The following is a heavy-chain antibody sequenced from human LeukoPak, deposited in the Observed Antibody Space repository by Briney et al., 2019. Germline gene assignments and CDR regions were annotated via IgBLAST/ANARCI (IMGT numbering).Heavy chain of an antibody. V-gene: IGHV4-39*07. CDR2: MYYSGST. CDR1: GGSISSSGYY. J-gene: IGHJ4*02. D-gene: IGHD1-1*01. CDR3: ARDWNRYAY. Sequence: SETLSLTCTVPGGSISSSGYYWGWIRQPPGKGLEWIGSMYYSGSTYYNPSLKSRVTISVDTSKNQFSLYLDSVTAADTAVYYCARDWNRYAYWGQGTLVTVSS.